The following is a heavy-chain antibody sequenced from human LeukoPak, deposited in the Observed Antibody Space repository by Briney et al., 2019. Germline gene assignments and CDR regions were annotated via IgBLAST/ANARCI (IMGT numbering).Heavy chain of an antibody. Sequence: SVKLSCKASGGTFSNCTFTWVRQAPGQGLEWMGGIIPAFGTATYAQKFQGRVTITADESTSTGYMELSSLRSEDTAVYYCARVSNYDLLTGYFDFWGQGTLVTVSS. J-gene: IGHJ4*02. V-gene: IGHV1-69*13. CDR3: ARVSNYDLLTGYFDF. CDR2: IIPAFGTA. CDR1: GGTFSNCT. D-gene: IGHD3-9*01.